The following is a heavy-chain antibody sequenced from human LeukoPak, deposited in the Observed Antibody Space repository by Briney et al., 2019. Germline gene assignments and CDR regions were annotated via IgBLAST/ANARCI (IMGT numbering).Heavy chain of an antibody. V-gene: IGHV4-39*01. CDR3: ASRGYSYGRYYYYGMDV. CDR1: GGSISSSSYY. Sequence: PSETLSLTCTVSGGSISSSSYYWGWIRQPPGKGLEWIGSIYYSGSTYYNPSLKSRVTISVDTSKNQFSLKLSSVTAAATAVYYCASRGYSYGRYYYYGMDVWGQGTTVTVSS. CDR2: IYYSGST. D-gene: IGHD5-18*01. J-gene: IGHJ6*02.